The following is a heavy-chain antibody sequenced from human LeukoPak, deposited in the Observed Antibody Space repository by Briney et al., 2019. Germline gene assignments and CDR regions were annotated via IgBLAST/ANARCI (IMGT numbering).Heavy chain of an antibody. J-gene: IGHJ4*02. D-gene: IGHD5-12*01. CDR3: AKEGSSGYDSDY. CDR2: VRNDGTNE. V-gene: IGHV3-30*02. CDR1: GFTFTKYG. Sequence: GGSLRLSCAASGFTFTKYGMHWVRQAPGKGLEWVAFVRNDGTNEHYAESVKGRFTISRDNSKNTLYLQMNSLRAEDTAVYYCAKEGSSGYDSDYRGQGTLVTVSS.